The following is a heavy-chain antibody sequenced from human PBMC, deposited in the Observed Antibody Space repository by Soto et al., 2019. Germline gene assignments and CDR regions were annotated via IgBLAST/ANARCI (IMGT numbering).Heavy chain of an antibody. D-gene: IGHD7-27*01. Sequence: QVQLVGAGGGVVQPGRALRLSCAASGFTFSRYGMHWVRQAPGKGLEWMAVIWYDGNSKDYGDSVRGRFTVSRDNSKNTLYLQTDSLRAEDTAVYYCARDSSSGEGFDFWGQGTLVTVSS. V-gene: IGHV3-33*01. CDR2: IWYDGNSK. CDR1: GFTFSRYG. J-gene: IGHJ4*02. CDR3: ARDSSSGEGFDF.